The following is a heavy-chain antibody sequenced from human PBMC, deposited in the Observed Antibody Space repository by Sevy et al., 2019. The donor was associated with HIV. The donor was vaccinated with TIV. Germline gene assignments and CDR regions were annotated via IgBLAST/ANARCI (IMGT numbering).Heavy chain of an antibody. CDR3: ARSWDYWGQMGY. CDR1: GFTFNNYW. CDR2: IKQDGSDK. D-gene: IGHD7-27*01. J-gene: IGHJ4*02. V-gene: IGHV3-7*03. Sequence: GGSLRLSCAASGFTFNNYWMTWVRQAPGKGLEWVANIKQDGSDKYYMESVKGRLNISRDKTKNSRYLKLNSRGAEDTDVYYCARSWDYWGQMGYWGQGTLVTVSS.